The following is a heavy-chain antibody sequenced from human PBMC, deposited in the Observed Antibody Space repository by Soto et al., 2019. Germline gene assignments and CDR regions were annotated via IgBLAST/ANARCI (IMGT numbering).Heavy chain of an antibody. CDR2: ISSSSSYI. D-gene: IGHD3-16*01. CDR1: GFTFSSYS. J-gene: IGHJ4*02. CDR3: ASFPTYYDYIWGSNYFDY. V-gene: IGHV3-21*01. Sequence: GGSLRLSCAASGFTFSSYSMNWVRQAPGKGLEWVSSISSSSSYIYYADSVKGRFTISRDNAKNSLYLQMNSLRAEDTAVYYCASFPTYYDYIWGSNYFDYWGQGTLVTVSS.